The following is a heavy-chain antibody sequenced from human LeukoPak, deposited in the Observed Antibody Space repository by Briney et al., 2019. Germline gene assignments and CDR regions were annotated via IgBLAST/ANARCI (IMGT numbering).Heavy chain of an antibody. Sequence: GASVKVSCKASGGTSSSYAISWVRQAPGQGLEWMGGIIPIFGTANYAQKFQGRVTITADESTSTAYMELSSLRSEDTAVYYCAINAGYSYGYSTAIVDYWGQGTLVTVSS. CDR3: AINAGYSYGYSTAIVDY. D-gene: IGHD5-18*01. CDR2: IIPIFGTA. CDR1: GGTSSSYA. V-gene: IGHV1-69*13. J-gene: IGHJ4*02.